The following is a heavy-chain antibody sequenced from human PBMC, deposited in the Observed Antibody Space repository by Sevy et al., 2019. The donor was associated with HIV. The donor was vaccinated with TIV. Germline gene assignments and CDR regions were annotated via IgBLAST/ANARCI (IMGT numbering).Heavy chain of an antibody. V-gene: IGHV3-9*01. D-gene: IGHD2-8*02. Sequence: GGSLRLSCTGSGYIFNEYAMFWVRQAPGKGLEWVSGINWNSGSIGYADSVKGRFTISRDGAKKSLYLQMNSLRPEETAFYYCAKGLTTGRPKGGFDSWGQGTLVTVSS. CDR2: INWNSGSI. J-gene: IGHJ4*02. CDR3: AKGLTTGRPKGGFDS. CDR1: GYIFNEYA.